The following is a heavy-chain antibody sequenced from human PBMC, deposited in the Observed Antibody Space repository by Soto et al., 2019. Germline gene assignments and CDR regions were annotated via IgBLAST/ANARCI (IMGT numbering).Heavy chain of an antibody. V-gene: IGHV3-23*01. CDR3: AKVHDSSGYYYGAAFDI. D-gene: IGHD3-22*01. CDR2: ISGSGGST. J-gene: IGHJ3*02. CDR1: GFTFSSYA. Sequence: EVQLLESGGGLVQPGGSLRLSCAASGFTFSSYAMSWVRQAPGKGLEWVSAISGSGGSTYYADSVKGRFTISRDNSKNTLYLQMNSLRAEDTAVYYCAKVHDSSGYYYGAAFDIWGQGTMVTVSS.